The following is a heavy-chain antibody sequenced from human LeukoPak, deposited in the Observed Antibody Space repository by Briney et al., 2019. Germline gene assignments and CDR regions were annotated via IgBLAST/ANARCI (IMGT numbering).Heavy chain of an antibody. CDR3: ARASYYYDTSGLGAFDI. Sequence: GGSLRLSCAASGFTFEDYGMSWVRQAPGKGLEWVSGINWNGDRKGHADSVKGRFTISRDNAKTSLYLQMNSLRAEDTALYHCARASYYYDTSGLGAFDIWGQGTMVIVSS. D-gene: IGHD3-22*01. J-gene: IGHJ3*02. CDR1: GFTFEDYG. CDR2: INWNGDRK. V-gene: IGHV3-20*01.